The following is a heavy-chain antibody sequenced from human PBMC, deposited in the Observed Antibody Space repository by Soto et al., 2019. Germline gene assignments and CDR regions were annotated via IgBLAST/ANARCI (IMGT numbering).Heavy chain of an antibody. CDR2: IYYSGST. CDR1: GGSISSSSYY. D-gene: IGHD6-13*01. J-gene: IGHJ6*02. Sequence: QLQLQESGPGLVKPSETLSLTCTVSGGSISSSSYYWGWIRQPPGKGLEWIGSIYYSGSTYYNPSLKSRVTISVDTSKNQFSLKLSSVTAADTAVYYCARLPYGGSSYYYGMDVWGQGTTVTVSS. CDR3: ARLPYGGSSYYYGMDV. V-gene: IGHV4-39*01.